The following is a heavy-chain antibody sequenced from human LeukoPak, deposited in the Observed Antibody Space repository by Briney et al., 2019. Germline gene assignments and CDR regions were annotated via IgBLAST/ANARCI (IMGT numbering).Heavy chain of an antibody. J-gene: IGHJ4*02. CDR3: ARDFNGDYVY. D-gene: IGHD4-17*01. CDR2: ISSSSSYI. V-gene: IGHV3-21*01. CDR1: GFTFSSYS. Sequence: GGSLRLSCAASGFTFSSYSMHWVRQAPGKGLEWVSSISSSSSYIYYADSVKGRFTISRDNAKNSLYLQMNSLRAEDTAVYYCARDFNGDYVYWGQGTLVTVSS.